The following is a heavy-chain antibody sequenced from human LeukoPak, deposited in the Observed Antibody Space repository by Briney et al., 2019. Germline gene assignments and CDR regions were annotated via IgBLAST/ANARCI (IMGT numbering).Heavy chain of an antibody. D-gene: IGHD3-22*01. CDR1: GGTFIMYA. Sequence: ASVKVSCKASGGTFIMYAISWVRQAPGQGLEWMGRIIPIFGTPNYAQKFQGRVTISADTSTNTAYMEVTSLRSEDTAVYYCARGDYYDSSGLFDYWGQGTLVTVSS. CDR2: IIPIFGTP. CDR3: ARGDYYDSSGLFDY. V-gene: IGHV1-69*06. J-gene: IGHJ4*02.